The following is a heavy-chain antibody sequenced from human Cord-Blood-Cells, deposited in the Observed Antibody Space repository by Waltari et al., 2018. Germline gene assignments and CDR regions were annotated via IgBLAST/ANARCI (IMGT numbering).Heavy chain of an antibody. CDR2: INHSGST. V-gene: IGHV4-34*01. Sequence: QVQLQQWGAGLLKPSETLSLTCAVYGGSFSGYYWSWIRQPPGKGLGWIGEINHSGSTNYNPSLKSRVTISVDTSKNQFSPKLSSVTAADTAVYYCARGQANGSSWNDYWGQGTLVTVSS. D-gene: IGHD6-13*01. J-gene: IGHJ4*02. CDR1: GGSFSGYY. CDR3: ARGQANGSSWNDY.